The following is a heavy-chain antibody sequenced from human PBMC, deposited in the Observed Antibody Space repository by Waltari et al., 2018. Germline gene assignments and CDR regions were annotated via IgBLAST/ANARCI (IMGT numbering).Heavy chain of an antibody. Sequence: QLQLQESGPGLVKPSETLSLPCTVSGGSISSSSNYWGRIRQPPGKGLEWIGSIHYSGGTYYNPSLKSRVTISVDTSKNQFSLKLSSVTAADTAVYYCARPYSVNCFDPWGQGTLVTVSS. CDR1: GGSISSSSNY. CDR3: ARPYSVNCFDP. V-gene: IGHV4-39*01. D-gene: IGHD2-21*01. J-gene: IGHJ5*02. CDR2: IHYSGGT.